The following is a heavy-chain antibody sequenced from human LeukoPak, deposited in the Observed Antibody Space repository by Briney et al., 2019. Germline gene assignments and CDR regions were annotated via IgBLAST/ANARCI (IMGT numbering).Heavy chain of an antibody. J-gene: IGHJ4*02. Sequence: GASVKVSCKASGYTFTSYAMNWVRQAPGQGLEWMGWINTNTGNPTYAQGFTGRFVFSLDTSVSTAYLQISSLKAEDTAVYYCARCLASHWRLRNVPLGPECNGDYWGQGTLVTVSS. CDR2: INTNTGNP. CDR3: ARCLASHWRLRNVPLGPECNGDY. CDR1: GYTFTSYA. V-gene: IGHV7-4-1*02. D-gene: IGHD3-3*01.